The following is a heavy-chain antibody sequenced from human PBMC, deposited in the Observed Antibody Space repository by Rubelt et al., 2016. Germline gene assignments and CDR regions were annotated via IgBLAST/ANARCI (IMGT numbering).Heavy chain of an antibody. CDR1: GGSVNNYY. V-gene: IGHV4-59*02. Sequence: VSGGSVNNYYWTWIRQPSGKGLEWIGYIFYTGSTTYHPSLKGRVTISLDTSKNQFSLRLNSVTAADSAVYYCAGDYGSGSYRFDYWGQGTLVTVSS. J-gene: IGHJ4*02. CDR3: AGDYGSGSYRFDY. CDR2: IFYTGST. D-gene: IGHD3-10*01.